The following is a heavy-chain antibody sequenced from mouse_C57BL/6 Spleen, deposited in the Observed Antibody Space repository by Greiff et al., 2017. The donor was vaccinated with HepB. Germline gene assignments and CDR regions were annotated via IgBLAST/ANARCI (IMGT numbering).Heavy chain of an antibody. Sequence: QVKLQQPGTELVKPGASVKLSCKASGYTFTSYWMHWVKQRPGQGREWIGNINPSNGGTNYNEKFKSKATLTVDKSSSTAYMQLSSLTSEDSAVYYCARWGTTVVVPGDFDYWGQGTTLTVSS. CDR3: ARWGTTVVVPGDFDY. D-gene: IGHD1-1*01. CDR1: GYTFTSYW. CDR2: INPSNGGT. V-gene: IGHV1-53*01. J-gene: IGHJ2*01.